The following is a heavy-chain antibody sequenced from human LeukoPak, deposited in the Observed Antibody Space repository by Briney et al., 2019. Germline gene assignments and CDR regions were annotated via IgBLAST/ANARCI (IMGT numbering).Heavy chain of an antibody. J-gene: IGHJ4*02. CDR2: IYSSGST. D-gene: IGHD1-26*01. Sequence: SETLSLTCTVSGGSISDYYWSWIRQPPGKGLEWIGYIYSSGSTNYNPSLKSRVTISVDTSKNQFSLKLSSVTAADTAVYYCARHGSGSYQRVLDYWGQGTLVTVSS. V-gene: IGHV4-59*08. CDR3: ARHGSGSYQRVLDY. CDR1: GGSISDYY.